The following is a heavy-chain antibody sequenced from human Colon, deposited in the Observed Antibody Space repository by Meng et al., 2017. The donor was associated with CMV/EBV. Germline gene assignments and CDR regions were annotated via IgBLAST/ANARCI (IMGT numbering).Heavy chain of an antibody. CDR2: IHGGGTI. J-gene: IGHJ5*02. D-gene: IGHD6-6*01. Sequence: QTTLKESGHTLVKPTQTLTLTCTFSGFSLTTNVASVGWIRQPPGKALEWLALIHGGGTIQYRPSLQSRPTATRDTSKSQVVLTMTNLDPVDTATYYCVHRYSSSSGEVSWGQGSMVTVSS. CDR3: VHRYSSSSGEVS. V-gene: IGHV2-5*02. CDR1: GFSLTTNVAS.